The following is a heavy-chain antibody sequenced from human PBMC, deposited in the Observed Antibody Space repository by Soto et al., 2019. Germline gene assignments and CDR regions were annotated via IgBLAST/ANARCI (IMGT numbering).Heavy chain of an antibody. D-gene: IGHD3-10*01. V-gene: IGHV3-15*01. CDR1: GFTFSNAW. CDR2: IKSKTDGGTT. J-gene: IGHJ3*02. Sequence: GGSLRLSCAASGFTFSNAWMSWVRQAPGKGLEWVGRIKSKTDGGTTDYAAPVKGRFTISRDDSKNTLYLQMNSLKTEDTAVYYCTTMVRGAVSEDDAFDIWGQGTMVTVSS. CDR3: TTMVRGAVSEDDAFDI.